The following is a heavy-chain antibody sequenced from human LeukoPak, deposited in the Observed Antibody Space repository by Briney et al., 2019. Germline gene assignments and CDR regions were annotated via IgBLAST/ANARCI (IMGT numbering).Heavy chain of an antibody. V-gene: IGHV4-31*03. D-gene: IGHD6-6*01. J-gene: IGHJ4*02. CDR2: IYYSGST. CDR1: GGSICSGGYY. CDR3: ASSFWSGYLPRYSSSSPFDY. Sequence: SQTLSLTCTVSGGSICSGGYYWSWIRQHPGTGLEWIGYIYYSGSTYYNPSLKSRVTISVDTSKNQFSLKLSSVTAADTAVYYCASSFWSGYLPRYSSSSPFDYWGQGTLVTVSS.